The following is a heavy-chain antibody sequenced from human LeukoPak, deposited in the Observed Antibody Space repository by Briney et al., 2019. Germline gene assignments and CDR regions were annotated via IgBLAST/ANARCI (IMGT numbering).Heavy chain of an antibody. D-gene: IGHD3-10*01. V-gene: IGHV3-21*01. Sequence: PGGSLRLSCAASGFTFSSYSMNWVRHAPGKGLEWVSSISSSSSYIYYADSVKGRFTISRDNAKNSLYLQMNSLRAEDTAVYYCASLDGSGSPCIDYWGQGTLVTVSS. CDR2: ISSSSSYI. CDR1: GFTFSSYS. CDR3: ASLDGSGSPCIDY. J-gene: IGHJ4*02.